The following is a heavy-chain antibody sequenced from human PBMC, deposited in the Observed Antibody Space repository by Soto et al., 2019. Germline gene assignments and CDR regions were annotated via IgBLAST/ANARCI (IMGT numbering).Heavy chain of an antibody. J-gene: IGHJ4*02. CDR2: IYYSGST. V-gene: IGHV4-39*01. CDR3: ARLASGSPWD. D-gene: IGHD3-10*01. CDR1: GGSISSSSYY. Sequence: QLLESGPGLVKPSETLSLTCTVSGGSISSSSYYWGWIRQPPGKGLEWIGSIYYSGSTYYNPSLKSRVTISVDTSKNQFSLKLSSVTAADTAVYYCARLASGSPWDWGQGTLVTVSS.